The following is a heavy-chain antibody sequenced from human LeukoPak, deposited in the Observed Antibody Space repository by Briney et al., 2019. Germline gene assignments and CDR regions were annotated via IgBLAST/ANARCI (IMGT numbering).Heavy chain of an antibody. D-gene: IGHD6-19*01. Sequence: GGSLRLSCAASGFTFSSYAMTWVRQVPGKGLEWVSSITGDGSTTDYAVSVKGRFTISRDNTKNSLYLQMNSLRAEDTAVYYCASPFYISGWYYWGQGTLVTVSS. CDR2: ITGDGSTT. V-gene: IGHV3-23*01. CDR3: ASPFYISGWYY. CDR1: GFTFSSYA. J-gene: IGHJ4*02.